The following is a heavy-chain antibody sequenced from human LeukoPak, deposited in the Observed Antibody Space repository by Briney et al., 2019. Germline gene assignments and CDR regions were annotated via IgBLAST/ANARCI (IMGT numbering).Heavy chain of an antibody. J-gene: IGHJ6*02. V-gene: IGHV3-66*02. D-gene: IGHD2-15*01. CDR2: IYSSGST. CDR3: ARGGGAYCSGGSCSPRYYYGMDV. CDR1: GFTVSSNY. Sequence: GGSLRLSCAASGFTVSSNYMSWVRQAPGKGLGWVSVIYSSGSTYYADSVKGRFTISRDNSKNTLYLQMNSLRAEDTAVYYCARGGGAYCSGGSCSPRYYYGMDVWGQGTTVTVSS.